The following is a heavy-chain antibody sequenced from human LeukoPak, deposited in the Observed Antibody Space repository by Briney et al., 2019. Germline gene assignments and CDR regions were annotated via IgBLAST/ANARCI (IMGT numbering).Heavy chain of an antibody. J-gene: IGHJ4*02. CDR1: GYTFTSYA. CDR2: IIPIFGTA. CDR3: ARRARSGDYHIFDY. V-gene: IGHV1-69*13. Sequence: SVKVSCKASGYTFTSYAISWVRQAPGQGLEWMGGIIPIFGTANYAQKFQGRVTITADESTSTAYMELSSLRSEDTAVYYCARRARSGDYHIFDYWGQGTLVTVSS. D-gene: IGHD4-17*01.